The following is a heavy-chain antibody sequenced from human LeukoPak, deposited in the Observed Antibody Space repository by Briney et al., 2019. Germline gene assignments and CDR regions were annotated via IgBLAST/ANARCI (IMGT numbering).Heavy chain of an antibody. Sequence: GGSLRLSCAGSGFTFGGYGMHWFRQAPGKGLEWVAVIAYDGSRAFYADSVKGRFTISRDNSKNTMSVQMGDLRAEDTAVYYCTRYNNDHFDYWGQGTLVTVSS. CDR3: TRYNNDHFDY. J-gene: IGHJ4*02. V-gene: IGHV3-33*01. CDR1: GFTFGGYG. CDR2: IAYDGSRA. D-gene: IGHD1-14*01.